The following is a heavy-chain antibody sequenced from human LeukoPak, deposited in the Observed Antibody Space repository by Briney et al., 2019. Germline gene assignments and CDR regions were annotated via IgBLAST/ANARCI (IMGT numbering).Heavy chain of an antibody. D-gene: IGHD6-13*01. J-gene: IGHJ4*02. CDR3: ARRAAAGKNDY. V-gene: IGHV3-11*01. Sequence: LSLTCTVSGNSISSGYYWGWIRQAPGKGLEWVSYISSSGSTIYYADSVKGRFTISRDNAKNSLYLQMNSLRAEDTAVYYCARRAAAGKNDYWGQGTLVTVSS. CDR2: ISSSGSTI. CDR1: GNSISSGYY.